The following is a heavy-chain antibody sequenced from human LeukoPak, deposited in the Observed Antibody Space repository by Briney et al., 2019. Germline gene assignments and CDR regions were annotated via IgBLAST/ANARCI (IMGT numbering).Heavy chain of an antibody. D-gene: IGHD3-10*01. Sequence: GRSLRLSCAASGFTFSSYAMHWVRQAPGKGLEWVAIISYDGSNKDYADSVKGRFTISRENSKNTLYLQMNSLRADDTALYYCARVRHYGSGSYPGYCGQGTLVTVSS. J-gene: IGHJ4*02. CDR1: GFTFSSYA. CDR3: ARVRHYGSGSYPGY. V-gene: IGHV3-30*04. CDR2: ISYDGSNK.